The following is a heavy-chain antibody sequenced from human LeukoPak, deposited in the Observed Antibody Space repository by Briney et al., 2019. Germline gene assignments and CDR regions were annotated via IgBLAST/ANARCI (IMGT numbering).Heavy chain of an antibody. CDR1: GGSFSGYY. V-gene: IGHV4-34*01. CDR2: INHSGST. Sequence: SETLSLTCAVYGGSFSGYYWSWIRQPPGKGLEWIGEINHSGSTNYNPSLKSRVTISVDTSKNQFSLKLSSVTAADTAVYYCARQRSDYDFWSGYFDYWGQGTLVTVSS. CDR3: ARQRSDYDFWSGYFDY. D-gene: IGHD3-3*01. J-gene: IGHJ4*02.